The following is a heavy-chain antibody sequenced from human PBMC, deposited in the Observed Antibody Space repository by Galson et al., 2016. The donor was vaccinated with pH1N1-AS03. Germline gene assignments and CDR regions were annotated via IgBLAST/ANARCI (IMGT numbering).Heavy chain of an antibody. Sequence: ALVKPTQTLTLTCTVSGFTLSAGGVHVAWIRQSPGKALEWLALIYWDGDERYNSSLRSRLSISRDTSKNHVVLTMTSVGPMDTGTYYCARSTHVNEGLGSWGRGTLVSVSS. V-gene: IGHV2-5*02. CDR2: IYWDGDE. CDR3: ARSTHVNEGLGS. J-gene: IGHJ4*02. CDR1: GFTLSAGGVH. D-gene: IGHD2-8*01.